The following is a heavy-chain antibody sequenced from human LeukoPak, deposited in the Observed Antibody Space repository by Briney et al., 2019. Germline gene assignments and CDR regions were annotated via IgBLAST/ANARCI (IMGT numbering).Heavy chain of an antibody. D-gene: IGHD1-26*01. Sequence: PSETLSLTCTVSGGSISSYYWGWIRQPPGKGLEWIGYIYYSGSTNYNPSLKSRVTISVDTSKNQFSLKLSSVTAADTAVYYCARHRGSFARRVLFDYWGQGTLVTVSS. CDR2: IYYSGST. CDR3: ARHRGSFARRVLFDY. V-gene: IGHV4-59*08. J-gene: IGHJ4*02. CDR1: GGSISSYY.